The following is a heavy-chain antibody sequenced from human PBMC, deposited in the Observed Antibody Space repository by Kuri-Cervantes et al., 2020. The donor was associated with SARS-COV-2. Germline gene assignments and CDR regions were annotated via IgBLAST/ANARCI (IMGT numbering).Heavy chain of an antibody. Sequence: LSLTCAASGFTFSSYAMHWVRQAPGKGLEWVAVISYDGSNKYYADSVKGRFTISRDNSKNMLYLQMNSLRAEDTAVYYCARDSVAPHPYYYYGMDVWGQGTTVTVSS. D-gene: IGHD2-15*01. CDR2: ISYDGSNK. V-gene: IGHV3-30-3*01. CDR3: ARDSVAPHPYYYYGMDV. J-gene: IGHJ6*02. CDR1: GFTFSSYA.